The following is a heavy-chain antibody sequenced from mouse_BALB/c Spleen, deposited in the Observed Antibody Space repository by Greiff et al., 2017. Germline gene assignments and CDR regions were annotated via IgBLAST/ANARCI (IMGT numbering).Heavy chain of an antibody. CDR1: GFSLTSYG. Sequence: QVHVKQSGPGLVQPSQSLSITCTVSGFSLTSYGVHWVRQSPGKGLEWLGVIWSGGSTDYNAAFISRLSISKDNSKSQVFFKMNSLLANDTAIYYCARKGYYAMDYWGQGTSVTVSS. J-gene: IGHJ4*01. CDR2: IWSGGST. CDR3: ARKGYYAMDY. V-gene: IGHV2-2*02.